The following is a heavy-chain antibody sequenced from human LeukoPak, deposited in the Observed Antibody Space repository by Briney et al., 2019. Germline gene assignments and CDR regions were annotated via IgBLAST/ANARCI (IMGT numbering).Heavy chain of an antibody. CDR1: GYSFTSYW. J-gene: IGHJ5*02. D-gene: IGHD5-12*01. CDR2: IYPGDSDT. Sequence: GESLKISCKGSGYSFTSYWIGWVRLMPGKGMGWMGIIYPGDSDTRYSPSFQGQVTISADKSISAAYLQWSSLKASDTAMYYCARRYKDSGYHFRWFDPWGQGTLVTVSS. CDR3: ARRYKDSGYHFRWFDP. V-gene: IGHV5-51*01.